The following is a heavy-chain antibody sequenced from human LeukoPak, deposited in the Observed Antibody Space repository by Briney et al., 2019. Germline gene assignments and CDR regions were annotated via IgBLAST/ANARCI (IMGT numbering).Heavy chain of an antibody. Sequence: GGSLRLSCAASGFTFRTYWMHWVRQVPGKGLEWVAVTSYDGTEKYYEDSVKGRFTISRDNSKNTLYLQMNSLRTEDTAVYYCAREYEYCSGGSCFAFDIWGQGTMVTVSS. D-gene: IGHD2-15*01. J-gene: IGHJ3*02. CDR3: AREYEYCSGGSCFAFDI. V-gene: IGHV3-30*03. CDR2: TSYDGTEK. CDR1: GFTFRTYW.